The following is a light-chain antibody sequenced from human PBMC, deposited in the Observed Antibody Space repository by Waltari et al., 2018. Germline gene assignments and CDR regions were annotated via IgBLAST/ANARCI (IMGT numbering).Light chain of an antibody. CDR1: QSLLHSNGYNY. CDR2: LGS. CDR3: MQALQTPWT. J-gene: IGKJ1*01. Sequence: DIVMTQSPLSLPVTPGEPASISCRSSQSLLHSNGYNYLDWYLQKPGQSPQLLIYLGSNRASGVPDRFSGSGSGTDFTLKINRVEAEDVGVYYCMQALQTPWTFGQRTKVEIK. V-gene: IGKV2-28*01.